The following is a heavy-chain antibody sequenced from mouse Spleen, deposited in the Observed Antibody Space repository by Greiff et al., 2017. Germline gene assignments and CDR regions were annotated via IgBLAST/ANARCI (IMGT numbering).Heavy chain of an antibody. CDR1: GFTFSNYW. CDR2: IRLKSDNYAT. J-gene: IGHJ2*01. CDR3: TKVRGVFDY. D-gene: IGHD1-3*01. V-gene: IGHV6-3*01. Sequence: EVKLMESGGGLVQPGGSMKLSCVASGFTFSNYWMNWVRQSPEKGLEWVAQIRLKSDNYATHYAESVKGRFTISRDDSKSSVYLQMNNLRAEDTGIYYCTKVRGVFDYWGQGTTLTVSS.